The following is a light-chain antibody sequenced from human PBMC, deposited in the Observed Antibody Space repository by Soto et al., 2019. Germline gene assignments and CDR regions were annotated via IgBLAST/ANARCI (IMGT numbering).Light chain of an antibody. V-gene: IGKV1-5*03. CDR1: QSISSW. CDR2: KAS. J-gene: IGKJ2*01. Sequence: DIQMTQSPSTLSASVGDRVTITCRASQSISSWLAWYQQKPGKAPKPLIYKASSLESGVPSRFSGSGSGTEFTLTISSLQPDDFATYYCQQYNSYSPVFGQGTKLEIK. CDR3: QQYNSYSPV.